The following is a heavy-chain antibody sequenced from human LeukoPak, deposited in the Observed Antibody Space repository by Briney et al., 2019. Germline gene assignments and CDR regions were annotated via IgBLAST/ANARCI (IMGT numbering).Heavy chain of an antibody. Sequence: GGSLRLSCAASELTFSSYAMSWVRQAPGKGLEWVSAISGSGGSTYYADSVKGRFTISRDNSKNTLYLQMNSLRAEDTAVYYCARHYGSGSYYPSYWGQGTLVTVSS. V-gene: IGHV3-23*01. CDR2: ISGSGGST. CDR1: ELTFSSYA. CDR3: ARHYGSGSYYPSY. J-gene: IGHJ4*02. D-gene: IGHD1-26*01.